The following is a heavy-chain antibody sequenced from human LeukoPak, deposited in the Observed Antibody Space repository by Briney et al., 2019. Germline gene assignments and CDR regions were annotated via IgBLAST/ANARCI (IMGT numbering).Heavy chain of an antibody. CDR1: RFTFSSYW. CDR2: IKQDGSEK. V-gene: IGHV3-7*03. CDR3: AKASRYSSGWYLGY. J-gene: IGHJ4*02. Sequence: PGGSLRLSCAASRFTFSSYWMSWVRQAPGKGLEWVANIKQDGSEKYYVDSVKGRFTISRDNSKNSLYLQMNSLRTEDTALYYCAKASRYSSGWYLGYWGQGTLVTVSS. D-gene: IGHD6-19*01.